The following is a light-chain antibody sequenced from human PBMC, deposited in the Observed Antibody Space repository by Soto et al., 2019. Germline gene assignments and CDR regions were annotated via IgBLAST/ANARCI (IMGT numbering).Light chain of an antibody. CDR2: QDI. J-gene: IGLJ2*01. Sequence: SYELIQPPSVSASPGQTASITCSGDKLGDKYVCWYQQKPGQSPVLVIYQDIKRPSGIPERFSGSNSGNTATLTISGTQAMDEADYYCQAWDSRTVVFGGGTKLTVL. CDR3: QAWDSRTVV. CDR1: KLGDKY. V-gene: IGLV3-1*01.